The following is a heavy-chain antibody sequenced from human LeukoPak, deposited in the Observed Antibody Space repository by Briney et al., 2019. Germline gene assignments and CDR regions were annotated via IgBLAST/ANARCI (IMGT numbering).Heavy chain of an antibody. CDR2: ISYDAKSN. D-gene: IGHD1-26*01. CDR3: AKSISSGLAATAVGAQFDY. J-gene: IGHJ4*02. CDR1: GFTFSSYG. Sequence: PGGSLRLSCVTSGFTFSSYGMHWVRQVPGKGLEWVAVISYDAKSNYHVDSVKGRFTISRDNSKNTLYLQMNSLRTEDTAVYYCAKSISSGLAATAVGAQFDYWGQGTLVTVSS. V-gene: IGHV3-30*18.